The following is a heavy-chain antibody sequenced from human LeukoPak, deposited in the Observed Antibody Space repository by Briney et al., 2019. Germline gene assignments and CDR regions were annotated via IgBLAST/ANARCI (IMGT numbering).Heavy chain of an antibody. CDR3: ARRGVLWFGELFYYGMDV. Sequence: GGSLRLSCAASGFTFSDYYMSWIRQAPGKGLEWVSYISSSGSTIYYADSVKGRFTISRDNAKNSLYLQMNSLRAEDTAVYYCARRGVLWFGELFYYGMDVWGQGTTVTVSS. D-gene: IGHD3-10*01. CDR2: ISSSGSTI. V-gene: IGHV3-11*01. J-gene: IGHJ6*02. CDR1: GFTFSDYY.